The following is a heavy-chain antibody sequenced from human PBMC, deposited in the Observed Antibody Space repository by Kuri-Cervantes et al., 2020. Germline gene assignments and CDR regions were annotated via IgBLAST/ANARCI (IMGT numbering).Heavy chain of an antibody. CDR1: GYTFTGYY. CDR3: AREELRFLEWFANPFYYYYGMDV. Sequence: VSVKVSCKASGYTFTGYYMHWVRQAPGQGLEWMGWINPNSGGTNYAQKFQGRVTMTRDTSISTAYMELSRLRSDDTAVYYCAREELRFLEWFANPFYYYYGMDVWGQGTTVTVSS. J-gene: IGHJ6*02. CDR2: INPNSGGT. D-gene: IGHD3-3*01. V-gene: IGHV1-2*02.